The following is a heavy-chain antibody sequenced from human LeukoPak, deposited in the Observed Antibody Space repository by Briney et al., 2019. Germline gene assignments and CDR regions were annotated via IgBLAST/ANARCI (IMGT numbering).Heavy chain of an antibody. J-gene: IGHJ4*02. V-gene: IGHV3-73*01. CDR1: GLTFSGSA. D-gene: IGHD6-13*01. CDR2: IRSKANSYAT. Sequence: GGSLRLSCAASGLTFSGSAMHWVRQASGKGLEWVGRIRSKANSYATAYAASVKGRFTISRDNSKNTLYLQMNSLRAEDTAVYYCARGLSSSSWYYNWGQGTLVTVSS. CDR3: ARGLSSSSWYYN.